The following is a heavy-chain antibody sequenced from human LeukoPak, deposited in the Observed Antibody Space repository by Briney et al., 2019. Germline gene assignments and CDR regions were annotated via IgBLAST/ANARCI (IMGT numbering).Heavy chain of an antibody. CDR2: INHSGST. J-gene: IGHJ4*02. CDR3: ARDRQYSHVD. CDR1: GGSFSGYY. V-gene: IGHV4-34*01. Sequence: SETLSLTCAVYGGSFSGYYWSWIRQPPGKGLEWIGEINHSGSTNYNPSLKSRVTISVDPSKNQFSLKLTAVTAADTAVYYCARDRQYSHVDWGQGTLVTVSS. D-gene: IGHD5-18*01.